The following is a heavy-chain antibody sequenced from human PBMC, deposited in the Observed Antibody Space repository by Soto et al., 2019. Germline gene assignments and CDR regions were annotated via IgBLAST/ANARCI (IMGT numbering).Heavy chain of an antibody. D-gene: IGHD3-22*01. Sequence: EVQLVESGGGLVQPGGSRRVSCAASGFSFSNYAMNWVRQAPGKGLEWVSYISIGSGSIFYADSVKGRFTISRDDAKNSLYMQMNTLSDEDTGVFYCVRDDRWAFDFWGQGIMVTVSS. CDR2: ISIGSGSI. V-gene: IGHV3-48*02. J-gene: IGHJ3*01. CDR1: GFSFSNYA. CDR3: VRDDRWAFDF.